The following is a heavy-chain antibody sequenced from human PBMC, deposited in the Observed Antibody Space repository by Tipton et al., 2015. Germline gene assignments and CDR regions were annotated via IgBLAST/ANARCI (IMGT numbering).Heavy chain of an antibody. J-gene: IGHJ4*02. V-gene: IGHV4-59*08. D-gene: IGHD4-17*01. CDR2: IQYSGGT. CDR1: SDSINKYY. CDR3: ARSRYTVTPDS. Sequence: TLSLTCTVSSDSINKYYWSWIRQPPGKELQWIGYIQYSGGTNYNPSLESRVIISVDTSKNQFSLTVTSVTAADTAVYYCARSRYTVTPDSWGQGTLVTVSS.